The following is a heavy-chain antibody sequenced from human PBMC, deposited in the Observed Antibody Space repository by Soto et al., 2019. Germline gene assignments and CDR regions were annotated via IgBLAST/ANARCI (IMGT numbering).Heavy chain of an antibody. CDR1: RFTFSNYA. V-gene: IGHV3-23*01. CDR2: SVGRGGST. Sequence: GGTLRLSCSASRFTFSNYALTWVRQPTGKGIAWVAASVGRGGSTYDAGSVTGRFTISRDNSKSTLILHLHNLRAAHAAVDYCAKFGGSLPAASGLGLYGWGQGTTVGASS. J-gene: IGHJ6*02. CDR3: AKFGGSLPAASGLGLYG. D-gene: IGHD2-2*01.